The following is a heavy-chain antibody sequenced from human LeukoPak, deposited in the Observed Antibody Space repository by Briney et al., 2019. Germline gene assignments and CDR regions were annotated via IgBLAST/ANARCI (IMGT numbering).Heavy chain of an antibody. D-gene: IGHD4-11*01. CDR1: GYTFTGYY. V-gene: IGHV1-18*04. Sequence: ASVKVSCKASGYTFTGYYMHWVRQAPGQGLEWMGWISAYNGNTNYAQKLQGRVTMTTDTSTSTAYMELRSLRSDDTAVYYCARDRGYSNYYDYWGQGTLVTVSS. J-gene: IGHJ4*02. CDR3: ARDRGYSNYYDY. CDR2: ISAYNGNT.